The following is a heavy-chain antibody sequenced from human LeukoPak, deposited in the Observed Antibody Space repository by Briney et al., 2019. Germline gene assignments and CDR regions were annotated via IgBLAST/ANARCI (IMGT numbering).Heavy chain of an antibody. D-gene: IGHD6-19*01. CDR1: GFTFSSFA. CDR2: ITGSGGDT. J-gene: IGHJ4*02. V-gene: IGHV3-23*01. CDR3: AKNLRSSGHYGIDY. Sequence: PGGSLRLSCAASGFTFSSFAMSWVRQAPGKGLEWVSVITGSGGDTNSADSVKGRFTISRDNSENTLFLQMDSLRVEDTAVYYCAKNLRSSGHYGIDYWGQGTLVTVSS.